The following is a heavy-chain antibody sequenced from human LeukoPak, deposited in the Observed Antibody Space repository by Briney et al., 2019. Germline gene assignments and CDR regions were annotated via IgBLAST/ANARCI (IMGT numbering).Heavy chain of an antibody. J-gene: IGHJ6*04. Sequence: SQTLSHTCTVSGGSISSGDYYWSWIRQPPGKGLEWIGYIYYSGSTYYNPSLKSRVTISVDTSKNQFSLKLSSVTAADTAVYYCARGYCSSTSCYPYYYYGMDVWGKGTTVTVSS. CDR2: IYYSGST. V-gene: IGHV4-30-4*01. CDR1: GGSISSGDYY. D-gene: IGHD2-2*01. CDR3: ARGYCSSTSCYPYYYYGMDV.